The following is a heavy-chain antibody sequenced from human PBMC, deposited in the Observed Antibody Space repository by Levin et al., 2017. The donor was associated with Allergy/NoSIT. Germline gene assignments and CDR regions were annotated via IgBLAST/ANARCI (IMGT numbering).Heavy chain of an antibody. CDR3: ARDLFSPEPTVAVAGTATHPAQFDP. J-gene: IGHJ5*02. CDR1: GFTFSSYS. D-gene: IGHD6-19*01. CDR2: ISSSSSYI. Sequence: AASVKVSCAASGFTFSSYSMNWVRQAPGKGLEWVSSISSSSSYIYYADSVKGRFTISRDNAKNSLYLQMNSLRAEDTAVYYCARDLFSPEPTVAVAGTATHPAQFDPWGQGTLVTVSS. V-gene: IGHV3-21*01.